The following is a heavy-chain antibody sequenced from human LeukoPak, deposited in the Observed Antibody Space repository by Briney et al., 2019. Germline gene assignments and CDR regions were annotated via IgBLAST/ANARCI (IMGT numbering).Heavy chain of an antibody. D-gene: IGHD2-21*02. V-gene: IGHV1-46*01. CDR1: GYTFTGYY. CDR2: IRPITDSS. J-gene: IGHJ3*02. Sequence: ASVKVSCKASGYTFTGYYMHWVRQAPGLGLEWMGIIRPITDSSTYAQKFQGRVTMTRDMSTSTFYMELSSLRSEDTAVYYCARDIPYCGGDCHDAFDIWGQGTMVTVSS. CDR3: ARDIPYCGGDCHDAFDI.